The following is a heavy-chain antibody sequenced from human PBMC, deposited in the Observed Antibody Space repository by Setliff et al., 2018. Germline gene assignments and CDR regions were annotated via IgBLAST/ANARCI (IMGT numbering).Heavy chain of an antibody. V-gene: IGHV4-34*01. CDR3: ARSTYYYGSGSQVPYYNYYGMDV. J-gene: IGHJ6*02. CDR2: INHSGST. CDR1: GGSFSTYY. D-gene: IGHD3-10*01. Sequence: SETLSLTCAVYGGSFSTYYWIWIRQPPGKGLEWIGEINHSGSTNYNPSLKSRVTISVDTSKNQFSLKLSSVTAADTALYYCARSTYYYGSGSQVPYYNYYGMDVWGQGTTVTVSS.